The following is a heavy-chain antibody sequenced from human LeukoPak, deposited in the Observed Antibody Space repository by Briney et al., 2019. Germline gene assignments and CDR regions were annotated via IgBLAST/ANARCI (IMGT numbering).Heavy chain of an antibody. CDR2: ISAYNGNT. CDR1: GYTFTSYG. J-gene: IGHJ4*02. V-gene: IGHV1-18*01. Sequence: ASVKVSCKASGYTFTSYGISWVRQAPGQGLECMGWISAYNGNTNYAQKLQGRVTMTTDTSTSTAYMELRSLRSDDTAVYYCARVPIDYYDSSGYPFDYWGQGTLVTVSS. D-gene: IGHD3-22*01. CDR3: ARVPIDYYDSSGYPFDY.